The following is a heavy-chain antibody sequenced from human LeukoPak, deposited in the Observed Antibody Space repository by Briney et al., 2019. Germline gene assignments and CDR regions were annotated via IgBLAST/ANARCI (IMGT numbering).Heavy chain of an antibody. V-gene: IGHV4-59*08. J-gene: IGHJ4*02. Sequence: PSETLSLTCTVSGGSISSYYWSWIRQPPGKGLEWIGYIYYSGSTNYNPSLKSRVTISVDTSKNQFSLKLSSVTAADTAVYYCASLYSSSSWARLDYWGQGTLVTVSS. D-gene: IGHD6-6*01. CDR1: GGSISSYY. CDR3: ASLYSSSSWARLDY. CDR2: IYYSGST.